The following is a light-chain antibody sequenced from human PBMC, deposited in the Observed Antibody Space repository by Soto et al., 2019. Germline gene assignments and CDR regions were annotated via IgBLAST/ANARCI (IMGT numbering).Light chain of an antibody. CDR2: GAS. CDR3: QQSNNWPRT. Sequence: EIVMTQAPATLSVSPGDRVTLSCWASQSISSNLAWYQQRRGHAPRSLIYGASTRYTGIPARFSGSGSGTEFTLTISSLEDEDFAVYYCQQSNNWPRTFGQGTRVEIK. V-gene: IGKV3-15*01. J-gene: IGKJ1*01. CDR1: QSISSN.